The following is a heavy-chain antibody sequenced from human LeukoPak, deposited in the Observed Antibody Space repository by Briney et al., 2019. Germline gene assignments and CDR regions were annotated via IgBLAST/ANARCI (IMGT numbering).Heavy chain of an antibody. CDR1: GFTFSRFW. J-gene: IGHJ5*02. V-gene: IGHV3-74*01. CDR3: ARNIGYDSFDP. D-gene: IGHD5-12*01. Sequence: GGSLRLSCAASGFTFSRFWMHWVRQAPGKGLVWVSRIEGDGNRSTYADSVKGRFTISRDNAKNTLYLQMNSLRVEDTAVYYCARNIGYDSFDPWGQGTLVTVSS. CDR2: IEGDGNRS.